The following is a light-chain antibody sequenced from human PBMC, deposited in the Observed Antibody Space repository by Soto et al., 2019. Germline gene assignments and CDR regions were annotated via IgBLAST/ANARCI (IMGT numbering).Light chain of an antibody. CDR1: SSDVGGYKY. Sequence: QSALTQPASVSGSPGQSITISCTGTSSDVGGYKYVSWYQQHPGKAPKLMIYDVSNRPSGVSNRFSGSKSGNTASLTISGLQAEDEADYYCNSYTSRGTMLFGGGTKLTVL. J-gene: IGLJ2*01. V-gene: IGLV2-14*01. CDR3: NSYTSRGTML. CDR2: DVS.